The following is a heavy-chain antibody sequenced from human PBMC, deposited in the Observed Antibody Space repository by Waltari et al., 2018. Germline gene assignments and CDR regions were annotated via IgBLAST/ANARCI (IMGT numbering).Heavy chain of an antibody. CDR2: IYYSGST. D-gene: IGHD4-4*01. V-gene: IGHV4-59*01. J-gene: IGHJ5*02. CDR3: ARDLSNYLVGPSSGWFDP. Sequence: QVQLQESGPGLVKPSETLSLTCTVSGGSISSYYWSWIRQPTGKGLERIGYIYYSGSTTYNPSLKSRVTISVDTSKNQFSLKLSSVTAADTAVYYCARDLSNYLVGPSSGWFDPWGQGTLVTVSS. CDR1: GGSISSYY.